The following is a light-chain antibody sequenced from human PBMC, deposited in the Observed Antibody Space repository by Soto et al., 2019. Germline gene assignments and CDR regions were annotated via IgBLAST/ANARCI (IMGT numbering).Light chain of an antibody. V-gene: IGKV3-20*01. CDR3: QQSGRP. CDR2: GAS. J-gene: IGKJ1*01. CDR1: QSVSSSY. Sequence: EIVLTQSPGTLSLSPGDRATLSCRASQSVSSSYLAWYQQKPGQTPRLLIHGASSRATGIPDRFSGSGSGTDFTLTISRLEPEDSAVYYCQQSGRPFGQGTKVDIK.